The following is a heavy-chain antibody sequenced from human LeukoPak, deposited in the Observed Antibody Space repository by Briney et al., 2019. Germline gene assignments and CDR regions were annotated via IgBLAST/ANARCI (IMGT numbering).Heavy chain of an antibody. CDR3: AREYCGGDCYPYYYYYYMDV. Sequence: ASVKVCCKASGGTFISYTISWVRQAPGQGLEWMGRIIPILGIANYAQKFQGRVTITADKSTSTAYMELSSLRSEDTAVYYCAREYCGGDCYPYYYYYYMDVWGKGTTVTVSS. J-gene: IGHJ6*03. D-gene: IGHD2-21*01. CDR1: GGTFISYT. V-gene: IGHV1-69*04. CDR2: IIPILGIA.